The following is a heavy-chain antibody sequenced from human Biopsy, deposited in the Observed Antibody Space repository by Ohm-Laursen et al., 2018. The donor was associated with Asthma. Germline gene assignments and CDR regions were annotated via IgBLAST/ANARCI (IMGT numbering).Heavy chain of an antibody. V-gene: IGHV1-24*01. J-gene: IGHJ4*02. Sequence: SVKASCKLSGYSLTDLSMHWVRQAPGQGLEWMGGHDHEEGGTVNAWRFQGRVTMTEDTSTDTAYMELSSLSSDDTAVYYCASDFPKDYVRYNFQFWGQGTLVTVSS. CDR3: ASDFPKDYVRYNFQF. CDR2: HDHEEGGT. D-gene: IGHD4-17*01. CDR1: GYSLTDLS.